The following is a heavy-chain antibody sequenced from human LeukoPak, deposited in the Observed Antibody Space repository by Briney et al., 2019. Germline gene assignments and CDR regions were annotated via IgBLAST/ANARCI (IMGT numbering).Heavy chain of an antibody. CDR3: ARDSPEYSSSWYYFDY. D-gene: IGHD6-13*01. J-gene: IGHJ4*02. CDR1: GYTFTSYG. CDR2: ISAYNGNT. V-gene: IGHV1-18*01. Sequence: ASVKVSCKASGYTFTSYGISWVRQAPGQGLEWMGWISAYNGNTNYAQKLQGRVTMTTDTSTSTAYMELRSLRSGDTAVYYCARDSPEYSSSWYYFDYWGQGTLVTVSS.